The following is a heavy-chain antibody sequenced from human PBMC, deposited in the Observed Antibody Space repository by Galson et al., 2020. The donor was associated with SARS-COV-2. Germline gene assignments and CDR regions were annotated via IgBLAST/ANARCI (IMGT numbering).Heavy chain of an antibody. CDR3: ARESRFGGLLSAFDI. Sequence: GGSLRLSCAASGFTFSSYGMHWVRQAPGKGLEWVAVIWYDGSNNYYADSVKGRFTISRANSKNTLYLQMNSLRAEYTSVYYCARESRFGGLLSAFDIWGQGTMVTVSS. CDR2: IWYDGSNN. V-gene: IGHV3-33*01. D-gene: IGHD3-10*01. CDR1: GFTFSSYG. J-gene: IGHJ3*02.